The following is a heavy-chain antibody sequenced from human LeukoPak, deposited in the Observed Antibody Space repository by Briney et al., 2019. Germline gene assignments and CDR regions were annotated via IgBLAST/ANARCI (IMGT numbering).Heavy chain of an antibody. V-gene: IGHV4-4*02. CDR1: GDSISSSNW. J-gene: IGHJ3*02. D-gene: IGHD3-22*01. Sequence: SETLSLTCAVSGDSISSSNWWSWVRQPPGKGLEWIGEIYHSGSTNYNPSLQSRVTMSVDNSENHFSLKLSSVTAADTALYYCARSTVSVFTRGAFDIWGQGTMVIVSS. CDR2: IYHSGST. CDR3: ARSTVSVFTRGAFDI.